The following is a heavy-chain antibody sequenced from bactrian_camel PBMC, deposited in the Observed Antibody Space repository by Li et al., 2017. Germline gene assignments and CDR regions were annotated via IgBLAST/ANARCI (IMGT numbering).Heavy chain of an antibody. CDR3: AASVGRMGTPSNSCFDLFRRGLYDF. V-gene: IGHV3S54*01. Sequence: HVQLVESGGGTAQPGRSLRLSCAASGNTYSLNCLGWFRQTPGKEREQVAVFIYTFGRSTRYADSVKGRFIISQDVAKNSVYLEMNNLKSEDTGMYYCAASVGRMGTPSNSCFDLFRRGLYDFWAPGTQVTVS. J-gene: IGHJ4*01. D-gene: IGHD3*01. CDR1: GNTYSLNC. CDR2: IYTFGRST.